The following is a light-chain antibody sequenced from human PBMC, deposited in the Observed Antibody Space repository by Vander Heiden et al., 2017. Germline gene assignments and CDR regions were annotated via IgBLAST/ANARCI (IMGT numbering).Light chain of an antibody. CDR2: WAS. Sequence: DIVMTQYPDSLAVSLGERASVNCKSSQTLLKSSNNKNYLAWYQHKPGQPPKLLIYWASTRQSGVPDRFSGGGSGTDYTLTISSLQAEDVAVYDCQQYFTIPLTFGGGTKVEIK. CDR1: QTLLKSSNNKNY. V-gene: IGKV4-1*01. J-gene: IGKJ4*01. CDR3: QQYFTIPLT.